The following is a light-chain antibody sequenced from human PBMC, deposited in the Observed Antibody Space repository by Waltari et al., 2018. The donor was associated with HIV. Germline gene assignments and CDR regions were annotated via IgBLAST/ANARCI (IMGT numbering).Light chain of an antibody. Sequence: ILQSPDILPVSPGEGVTLTCRASQSVNTNVAGYKQRPGQAPRLLIDGASTRAAGFPARFSGGGSGTEFTLTISSLQSEDFALYFCHQYNNWPYTFGQGTKLDIK. V-gene: IGKV3-15*01. CDR3: HQYNNWPYT. CDR2: GAS. CDR1: QSVNTN. J-gene: IGKJ2*01.